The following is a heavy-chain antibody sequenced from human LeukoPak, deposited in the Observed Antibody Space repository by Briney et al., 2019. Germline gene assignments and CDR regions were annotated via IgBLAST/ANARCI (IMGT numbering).Heavy chain of an antibody. CDR2: ISGSGGST. J-gene: IGHJ4*02. Sequence: GGSLRLSCAVSGFTFSSYAMSWVRQAPGKGLEWVSAISGSGGSTYYADSVKGRFTISRDNSKNTLYLQMNSLRAEDTAVYYCAKDLGYCSGGSCPTFDYWGQGTLVTVSS. CDR3: AKDLGYCSGGSCPTFDY. CDR1: GFTFSSYA. D-gene: IGHD2-15*01. V-gene: IGHV3-23*01.